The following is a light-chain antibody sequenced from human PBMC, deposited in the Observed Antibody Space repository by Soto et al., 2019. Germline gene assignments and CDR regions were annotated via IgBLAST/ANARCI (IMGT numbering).Light chain of an antibody. J-gene: IGKJ1*01. Sequence: DILMTQSPATLSVSPGERVTLSCRASQTINSNLAWYQQKPGQAPRLLIYGSSIRATGISARFSGSGSGTEFTLTISSLQSEDLAVYYCQQYNNWPRAFGQGTKV. CDR3: QQYNNWPRA. CDR2: GSS. CDR1: QTINSN. V-gene: IGKV3-15*01.